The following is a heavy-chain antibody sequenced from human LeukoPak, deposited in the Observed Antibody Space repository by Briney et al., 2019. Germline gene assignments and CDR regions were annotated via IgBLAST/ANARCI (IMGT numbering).Heavy chain of an antibody. Sequence: GGSLRLSCTASGFSFSSYGMHWVRQAPGKGLEWVAFIRYDGSNKYYADSVKGRFTISRDNSKNTLYLQMNSLRVEDTAVYYCAKLISPYDYWGQGTLVLVSS. CDR2: IRYDGSNK. CDR3: AKLISPYDY. J-gene: IGHJ4*02. V-gene: IGHV3-30*02. CDR1: GFSFSSYG.